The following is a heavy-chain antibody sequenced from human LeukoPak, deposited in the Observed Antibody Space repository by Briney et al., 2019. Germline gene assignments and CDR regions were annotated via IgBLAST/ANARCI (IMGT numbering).Heavy chain of an antibody. Sequence: SETLSLTCTVSGGSISSGSYYWSWIRQPAGKGLEWIGRIYTSGSTNYNPSLKSRVTISVDTSKNQFSLKLSSVTAAATAVYYCARGDHGSGWYRVGPWRPYYFDYWGQGTLVTVSS. CDR2: IYTSGST. CDR3: ARGDHGSGWYRVGPWRPYYFDY. J-gene: IGHJ4*02. D-gene: IGHD6-19*01. CDR1: GGSISSGSYY. V-gene: IGHV4-61*02.